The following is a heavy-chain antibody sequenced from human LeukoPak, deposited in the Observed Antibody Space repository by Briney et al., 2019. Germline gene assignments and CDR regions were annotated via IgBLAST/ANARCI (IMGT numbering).Heavy chain of an antibody. CDR1: GFTFSSYS. CDR3: ARDKGGIVVVPAALFDY. Sequence: GGSLRHSCAASGFTFSSYSMNWVRQAPGKGLEWVSSISSSSSYIYYADSVKGRFTISRDNAKNSLYLQMNSLRAEDTAVYYCARDKGGIVVVPAALFDYWGQGTLVTVSS. CDR2: ISSSSSYI. J-gene: IGHJ4*02. V-gene: IGHV3-21*01. D-gene: IGHD2-2*01.